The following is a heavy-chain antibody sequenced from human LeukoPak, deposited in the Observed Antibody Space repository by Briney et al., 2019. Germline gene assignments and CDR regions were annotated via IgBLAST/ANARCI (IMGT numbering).Heavy chain of an antibody. V-gene: IGHV1-18*01. CDR1: GYTFTSYG. CDR2: ISAYNGNT. D-gene: IGHD3-22*01. CDR3: ARNYDSSGWDPQNWFDP. J-gene: IGHJ5*02. Sequence: GASVTVSCMASGYTFTSYGISWVRQAPGQGLEWMGWISAYNGNTNYAQKLQGRVTMTTDTSTSTAYMELRSLRSDDTAVYYCARNYDSSGWDPQNWFDPWGQGTLVTVSS.